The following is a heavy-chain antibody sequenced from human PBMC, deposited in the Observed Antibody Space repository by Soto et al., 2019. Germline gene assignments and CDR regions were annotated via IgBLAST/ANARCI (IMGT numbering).Heavy chain of an antibody. J-gene: IGHJ5*02. Sequence: PGGSLRLSCAASGFTFSTYWMSWVRQAPGKGLEWVANIKPDGNEKYYVDSVKGRFTISRDNAKNSLYLQMNSLRAEDTAVYYSARGGNWFDPWGQGTLVTVSS. CDR2: IKPDGNEK. CDR3: ARGGNWFDP. D-gene: IGHD3-10*01. V-gene: IGHV3-7*03. CDR1: GFTFSTYW.